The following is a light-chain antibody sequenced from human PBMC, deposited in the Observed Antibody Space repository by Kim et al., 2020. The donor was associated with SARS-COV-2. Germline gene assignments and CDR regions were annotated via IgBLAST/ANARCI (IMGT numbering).Light chain of an antibody. Sequence: SYELTQPPSVSVAPGKTARITCGGNNIGSKSVHWYQQKPGQAPVLVIYHDSDRPSGIPERFSGSNSGNTATLTISRVEAGDEADDYCQVWDSSSDHVVFG. CDR3: QVWDSSSDHVV. V-gene: IGLV3-21*04. CDR2: HDS. CDR1: NIGSKS. J-gene: IGLJ2*01.